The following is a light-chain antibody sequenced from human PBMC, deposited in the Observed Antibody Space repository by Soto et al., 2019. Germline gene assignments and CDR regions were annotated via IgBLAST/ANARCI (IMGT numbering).Light chain of an antibody. CDR2: DVS. J-gene: IGLJ3*02. V-gene: IGLV2-14*01. Sequence: QSVLTQPASVSGSPGQSITISCTGTSSDVGGYNYVSWYQQHPGKAPKLMIYDVSNRPSGVSNRFSGSTSGNTASLTISGLQAEVEADYYGSSYTSSSSWVFGGGTEVTVL. CDR3: SSYTSSSSWV. CDR1: SSDVGGYNY.